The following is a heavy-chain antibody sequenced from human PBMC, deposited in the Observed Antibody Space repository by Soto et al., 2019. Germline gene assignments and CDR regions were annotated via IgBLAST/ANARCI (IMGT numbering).Heavy chain of an antibody. D-gene: IGHD4-17*01. CDR1: GYTFTGYY. CDR2: INPNSGGT. J-gene: IGHJ6*02. V-gene: IGHV1-2*04. Sequence: ASVKVSCKASGYTFTGYYIHWVRQAPGQGLEWMGWINPNSGGTNYAQKFQGWVTMTRDTSISTAYMELSRLRSDDTAVYYCAREQIRYGRSLYYYYGMDVWGQGTTVTVSS. CDR3: AREQIRYGRSLYYYYGMDV.